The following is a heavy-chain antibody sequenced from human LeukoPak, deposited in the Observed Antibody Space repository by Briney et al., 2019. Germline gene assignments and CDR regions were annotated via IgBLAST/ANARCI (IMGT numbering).Heavy chain of an antibody. J-gene: IGHJ4*02. Sequence: GGSLRLSCAASGFTFSTYAMSWVRQAPGKGLEWVSAISGSGGDTYYADSVKGRFTVSRDNFKNTLHLRMNSLSAEDTAVYYCAKDGGGYTLAGYYFDYWGQGTLVTVSS. CDR1: GFTFSTYA. CDR2: ISGSGGDT. D-gene: IGHD5-12*01. CDR3: AKDGGGYTLAGYYFDY. V-gene: IGHV3-23*01.